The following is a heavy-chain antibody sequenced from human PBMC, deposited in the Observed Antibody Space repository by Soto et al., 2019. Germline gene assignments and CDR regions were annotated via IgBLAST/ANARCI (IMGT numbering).Heavy chain of an antibody. V-gene: IGHV5-51*01. CDR3: ARQSLYYNMDV. Sequence: LGESLKISCKASGYSFTNYWIGWVRQVPGKGLECMGIIYPGDSNTRYSPSFQGQVTISADKSISTAYLQWSSLKASDTAMYYCARQSLYYNMDVWGKGTTVTVSS. CDR1: GYSFTNYW. CDR2: IYPGDSNT. J-gene: IGHJ6*03.